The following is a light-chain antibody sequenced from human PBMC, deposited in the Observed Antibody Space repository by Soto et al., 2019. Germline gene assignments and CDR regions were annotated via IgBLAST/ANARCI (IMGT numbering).Light chain of an antibody. CDR3: QSYESSLSGYV. CDR1: SSNIGAGYD. Sequence: QSVLTQPPSVSGAPGQRVTISCTGSSSNIGAGYDVHWYQQLPGTAPKLLLYGNSNRPSGVPDRFSGSKSGTSASLAITGLKAEDESDYCCQSYESSLSGYVFGTGTKVTVL. V-gene: IGLV1-40*01. CDR2: GNS. J-gene: IGLJ1*01.